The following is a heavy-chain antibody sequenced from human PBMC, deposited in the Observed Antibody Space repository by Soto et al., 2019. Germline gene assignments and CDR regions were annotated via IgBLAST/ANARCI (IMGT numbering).Heavy chain of an antibody. CDR1: GGSINDFY. CDR2: IYYSGST. Sequence: KPSETLSLTCTVSGGSINDFYWSWIRQPPGKGLEWIGYIYYSGSTDYNPSLKGRVTISVDTSKNQFSLKLRSVTAADTAVYYCARESGYCSSTSCYRFYWFDPWRQGTLVTVSS. J-gene: IGHJ5*02. D-gene: IGHD2-2*02. V-gene: IGHV4-59*01. CDR3: ARESGYCSSTSCYRFYWFDP.